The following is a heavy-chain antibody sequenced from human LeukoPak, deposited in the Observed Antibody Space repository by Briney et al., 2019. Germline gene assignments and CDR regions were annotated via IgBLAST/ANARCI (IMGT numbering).Heavy chain of an antibody. CDR2: IWYDGSYE. CDR3: ARDGSGLAVRGWFDF. V-gene: IGHV3-33*01. D-gene: IGHD3-10*01. Sequence: PGGSLRLSCVASGFTFNKYGVHWVRQAPGKGLEWVAVIWYDGSYEYFADSVKGRLAISIDNDKNTVTLQMNSLRVEDTAVYYCARDGSGLAVRGWFDFWGQGTLVTVSS. CDR1: GFTFNKYG. J-gene: IGHJ5*01.